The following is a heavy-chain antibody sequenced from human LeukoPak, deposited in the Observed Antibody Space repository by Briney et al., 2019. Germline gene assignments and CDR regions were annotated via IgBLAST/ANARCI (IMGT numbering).Heavy chain of an antibody. J-gene: IGHJ4*02. Sequence: GGSLRLSCAASGFTFSSYAMTWVRQAPGKGLEWVSAISASGRTTYYADSVKGRFTISRDNSKNTLYLQMNSLRAEDTAVYYCAKDRIAVAGTQRHYFDYWGQGTLVTVSS. CDR2: ISASGRTT. D-gene: IGHD6-19*01. CDR3: AKDRIAVAGTQRHYFDY. CDR1: GFTFSSYA. V-gene: IGHV3-23*01.